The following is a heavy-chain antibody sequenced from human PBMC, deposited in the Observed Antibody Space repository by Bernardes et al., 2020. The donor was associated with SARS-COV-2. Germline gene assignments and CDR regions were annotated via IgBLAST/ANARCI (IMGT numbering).Heavy chain of an antibody. CDR3: TRDQDGDFWSGPFAN. J-gene: IGHJ4*02. V-gene: IGHV3-49*04. Sequence: GGSLRLSCSASGFTFGDYAMSWVPQAPGKGLEWVGFIRGKAHGGTTEYAASVKGRFTISRDDSKSTAYLQMNSLKTEDTALYYCTRDQDGDFWSGPFANWGQGTLVTVSS. D-gene: IGHD3-3*01. CDR1: GFTFGDYA. CDR2: IRGKAHGGTT.